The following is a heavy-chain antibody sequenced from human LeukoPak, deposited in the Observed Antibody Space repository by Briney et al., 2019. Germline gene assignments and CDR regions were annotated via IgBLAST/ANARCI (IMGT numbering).Heavy chain of an antibody. V-gene: IGHV3-33*01. CDR1: GFTFSTYA. Sequence: GRSLRLSCAASGFTFSTYAMHWVRQAPGKGLEGVAVIWYDGSNKNYVDSVKGRLTISRDNAKNTLYLQMNSLRAEDTAVYYCARVDGAMGSLDYWGQGMLVTVSS. CDR3: ARVDGAMGSLDY. CDR2: IWYDGSNK. D-gene: IGHD5-18*01. J-gene: IGHJ4*02.